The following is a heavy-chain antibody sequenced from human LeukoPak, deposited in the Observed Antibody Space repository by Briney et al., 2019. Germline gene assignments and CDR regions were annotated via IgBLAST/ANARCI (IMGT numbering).Heavy chain of an antibody. CDR2: ISGSGYTT. CDR3: AKRGVVIRVILVGFHKEAYYFDS. D-gene: IGHD3-22*01. CDR1: GFTFTSFA. Sequence: GGSLRLSCAASGFTFTSFAMNWARQAPGKGLEWVSVISGSGYTTHYADSVKGRFTISRDNFKNTVYLEMNSLRAEDTAVYFCAKRGVVIRVILVGFHKEAYYFDSWGQGALVTVSS. J-gene: IGHJ4*02. V-gene: IGHV3-23*01.